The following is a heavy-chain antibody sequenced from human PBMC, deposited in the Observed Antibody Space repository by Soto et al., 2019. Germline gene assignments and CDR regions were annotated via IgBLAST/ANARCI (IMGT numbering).Heavy chain of an antibody. CDR2: ISAYNGNT. CDR1: GYTFTSYG. J-gene: IGHJ5*02. V-gene: IGHV1-18*01. D-gene: IGHD2-2*01. Sequence: WASVKVSCKASGYTFTSYGISWVRQAPGQGLEWMGWISAYNGNTNYAQKLQGRVTMTTDTSTSTAYMELRSLRSDDTAVYYCARAIVVVPGIIWFDPWGQGTLVTVSS. CDR3: ARAIVVVPGIIWFDP.